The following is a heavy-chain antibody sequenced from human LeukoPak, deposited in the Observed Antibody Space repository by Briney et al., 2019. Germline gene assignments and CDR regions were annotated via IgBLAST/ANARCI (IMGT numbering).Heavy chain of an antibody. J-gene: IGHJ4*02. D-gene: IGHD2-15*01. CDR1: GYSISSGYY. CDR2: IYHSGST. V-gene: IGHV4-38-2*02. CDR3: ARQKNCSGGSCYGY. Sequence: SETLSLTCTVSGYSISSGYYWGWIRQPPGKGLEWMGSIYHSGSTYYNPSLKSRVTISVDTSKNQFSLKLSSVTAADTAVYYCARQKNCSGGSCYGYWGQGTLVTVSS.